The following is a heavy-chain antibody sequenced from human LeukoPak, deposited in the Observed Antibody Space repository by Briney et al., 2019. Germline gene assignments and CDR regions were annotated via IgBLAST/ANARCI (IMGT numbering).Heavy chain of an antibody. CDR2: INHSGST. CDR3: ARAPIGGLFDY. CDR1: GFTFSSYG. Sequence: PGGSLRLSCAASGFTFSSYGMHWVRQAPGKGLEWIGEINHSGSTNYNPSLKSRVTISVDTSKNQFSLKLSSVTAADTAVYYCARAPIGGLFDYWGQGTLVTVSS. D-gene: IGHD3/OR15-3a*01. J-gene: IGHJ4*02. V-gene: IGHV4-34*01.